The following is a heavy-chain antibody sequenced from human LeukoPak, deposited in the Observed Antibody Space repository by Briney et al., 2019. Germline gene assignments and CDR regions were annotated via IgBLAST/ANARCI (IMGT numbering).Heavy chain of an antibody. CDR3: ARVYQGVAIFDGIDY. J-gene: IGHJ4*02. V-gene: IGHV3-48*04. CDR2: ISSSGSTI. D-gene: IGHD3-3*01. Sequence: GGSLRLSCAASGFTFSSYAMSWFRQAPGKGLEWVSYISSSGSTIYYADSVKGRFTISRDNAKNSLYLQMNSLRAEDTAVYYCARVYQGVAIFDGIDYWGQGTLVTVSS. CDR1: GFTFSSYA.